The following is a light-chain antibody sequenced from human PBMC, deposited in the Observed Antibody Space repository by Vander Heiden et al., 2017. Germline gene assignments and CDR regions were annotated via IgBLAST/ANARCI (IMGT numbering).Light chain of an antibody. CDR2: DNN. J-gene: IGLJ2*01. V-gene: IGLV1-51*01. Sequence: QSVLTQPPSVSATPGQKVTVSCSGSSPNIGSNYVAWYQQGPGTAPKVLIYDNNKRPSGVPDRFSGSKSGTSATLGITGLQTGDEADYYCGTWDNSLSAHVFGGGTKLTVL. CDR1: SPNIGSNY. CDR3: GTWDNSLSAHV.